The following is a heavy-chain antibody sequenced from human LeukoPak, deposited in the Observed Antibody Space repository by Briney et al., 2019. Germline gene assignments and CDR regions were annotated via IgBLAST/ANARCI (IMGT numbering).Heavy chain of an antibody. CDR2: TYYRSKWYN. Sequence: SQTLSLTCAISGDSVSSNSAAWYWIRQSPSRGLEWLRRTYYRSKWYNDYVVSVKSRITISPDTSYKQFSLQLISVTPEDTGVYYCARIAVAGKGVDYYYGMDVWGQGTTVTVS. J-gene: IGHJ6*02. CDR3: ARIAVAGKGVDYYYGMDV. CDR1: GDSVSSNSAA. D-gene: IGHD6-19*01. V-gene: IGHV6-1*01.